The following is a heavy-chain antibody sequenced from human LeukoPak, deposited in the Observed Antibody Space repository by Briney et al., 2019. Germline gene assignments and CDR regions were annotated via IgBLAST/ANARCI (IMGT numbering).Heavy chain of an antibody. Sequence: ASVKVSCKASGGTFTNLAINWVRQAPGQGLEWMGCINPNTGDTNSAQNFQGRVIMTRDTSITTAYMELSRLKSDDTALYYCASKGAGHCYDASCMGSFDLWGQGTTVAVSS. V-gene: IGHV1-2*02. D-gene: IGHD2-15*01. J-gene: IGHJ3*01. CDR3: ASKGAGHCYDASCMGSFDL. CDR1: GGTFTNLA. CDR2: INPNTGDT.